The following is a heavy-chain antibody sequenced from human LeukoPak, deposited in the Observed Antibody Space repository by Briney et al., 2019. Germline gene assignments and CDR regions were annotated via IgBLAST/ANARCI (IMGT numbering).Heavy chain of an antibody. V-gene: IGHV1-69*13. J-gene: IGHJ3*02. CDR1: GGTSSSYA. CDR2: IIPIFGTA. Sequence: ASVKVSCKASGGTSSSYAISWVRQAPGQGLEWMGGIIPIFGTANYAQKFQGRVTITADESTSTAYMELSSLRSEDTAVYYCAREARNCGGDCYYAFDIWGQGTMVTVSS. CDR3: AREARNCGGDCYYAFDI. D-gene: IGHD2-21*02.